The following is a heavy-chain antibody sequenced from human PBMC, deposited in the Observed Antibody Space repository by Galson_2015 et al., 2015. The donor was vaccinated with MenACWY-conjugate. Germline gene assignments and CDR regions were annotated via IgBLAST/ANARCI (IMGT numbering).Heavy chain of an antibody. D-gene: IGHD3-10*01. CDR3: ARNYYGSGSRSYWYFDL. J-gene: IGHJ2*01. V-gene: IGHV4-59*12. CDR2: IYYSGST. CDR1: GGSISSYY. Sequence: LSLTCTVSGGSISSYYWSWIRQPPGKGLEWIGYIYYSGSTNYNPSLKSRVTISVDKSKNQFSLKLSSVTAADTAVYYCARNYYGSGSRSYWYFDLWGRGTLVTVSS.